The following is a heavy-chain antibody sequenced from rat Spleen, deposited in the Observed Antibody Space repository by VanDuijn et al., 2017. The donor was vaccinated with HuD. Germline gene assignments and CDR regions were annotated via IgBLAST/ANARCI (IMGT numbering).Heavy chain of an antibody. CDR1: GFTFSRYW. Sequence: EVQLVESGGGLVQPGRSMKLSCVASGFTFSRYWMYWVRQAPGKGLEWVSSVSSDGVNTYYPDSVKGRFTISRDNAKSTLYLQMDNVRSEDTATYYCARLHLYFDYWGQGVMVTVSS. CDR3: ARLHLYFDY. V-gene: IGHV5-58*01. CDR2: VSSDGVNT. J-gene: IGHJ2*01.